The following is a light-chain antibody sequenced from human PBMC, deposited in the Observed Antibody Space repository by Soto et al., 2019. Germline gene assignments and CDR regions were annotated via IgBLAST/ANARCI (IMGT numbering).Light chain of an antibody. J-gene: IGLJ3*02. CDR2: NTT. CDR3: LLYYGGTQLGV. Sequence: QAVVTQEPSLTVSPGGTVTLTCASSTGAVTSGYSPNWFQQKPGQAPRALIYNTTNKHSWTPARFSGSLLGDKAALTLSGAQPEDEAEYYCLLYYGGTQLGVFGGGTKLTVL. V-gene: IGLV7-43*01. CDR1: TGAVTSGYS.